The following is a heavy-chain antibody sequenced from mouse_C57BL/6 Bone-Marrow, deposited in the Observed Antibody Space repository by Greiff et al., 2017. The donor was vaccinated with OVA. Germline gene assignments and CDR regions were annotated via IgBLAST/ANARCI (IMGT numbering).Heavy chain of an antibody. CDR2: ISSGSSTI. V-gene: IGHV5-17*01. D-gene: IGHD1-1*01. CDR1: GFTFSDYG. Sequence: EVHLVESGGGLVKPGGSLKLSCAASGFTFSDYGMHWVRQAPEKGLEWVAYISSGSSTIYYADTVKGRFTISRDNAKNTLFLQMTSLRSEDTAMYYCARSYYYGSSSLAWFAYWGQGTLVTVSA. CDR3: ARSYYYGSSSLAWFAY. J-gene: IGHJ3*01.